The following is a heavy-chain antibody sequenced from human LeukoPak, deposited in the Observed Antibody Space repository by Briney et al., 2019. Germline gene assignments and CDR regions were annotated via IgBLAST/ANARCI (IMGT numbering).Heavy chain of an antibody. CDR1: GFTFSNYW. D-gene: IGHD5-24*01. CDR3: ATEMAAMVY. J-gene: IGHJ4*02. V-gene: IGHV3-74*01. CDR2: INSDGSST. Sequence: PGGSLRLSCAASGFTFSNYWMYWVRQAPGKGLVWVSHINSDGSSTSYADSVKGRFTISRDNAKNTLFLQMNSLRAEDTAVYYCATEMAAMVYWGQGTLVTVSS.